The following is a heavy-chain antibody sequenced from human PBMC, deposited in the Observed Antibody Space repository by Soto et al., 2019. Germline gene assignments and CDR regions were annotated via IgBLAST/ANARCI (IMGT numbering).Heavy chain of an antibody. CDR2: IFTRDSET. Sequence: ESLKISCKGPGHLFNNHWIGWVRQTPGKGLERMGLIFTRDSETKTSPSFQGHVSFSVDNSINTVYLQWTSLKTTDTGIYFCARGYFDSGHGYDLWGQGTLVTVSS. CDR3: ARGYFDSGHGYDL. J-gene: IGHJ5*02. D-gene: IGHD3-10*01. V-gene: IGHV5-51*01. CDR1: GHLFNNHW.